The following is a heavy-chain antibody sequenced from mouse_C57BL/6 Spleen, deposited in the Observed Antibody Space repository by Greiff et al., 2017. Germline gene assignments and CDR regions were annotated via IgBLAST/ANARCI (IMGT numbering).Heavy chain of an antibody. V-gene: IGHV3-6*01. Sequence: ESGPGLVKPSQSLSLTCSVTGYSITSGYYWNWIRQFPGNKLEWMGYISYDGSNNYNPSLKNRIAITRDTSKNQFFLKLYSVTTEDTATYYCARGGDYYGSSSWYFDVGGTGTTVTVSS. CDR3: ARGGDYYGSSSWYFDV. CDR2: ISYDGSN. J-gene: IGHJ1*03. CDR1: GYSITSGYY. D-gene: IGHD1-1*01.